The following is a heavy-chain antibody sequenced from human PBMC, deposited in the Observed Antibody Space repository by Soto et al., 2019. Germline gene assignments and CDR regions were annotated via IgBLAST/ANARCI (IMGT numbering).Heavy chain of an antibody. V-gene: IGHV1-18*04. CDR1: GYTFTSYG. CDR3: ARVRSYSSSSRGLQANYYYYGMDV. CDR2: ISAYNGNT. J-gene: IGHJ6*02. Sequence: ASVKVSCKASGYTFTSYGISWVRQAPGQGLEWMGWISAYNGNTNDAQKLQGRVTMATDTSTSTAYVELRSLRSDDAAVYYCARVRSYSSSSRGLQANYYYYGMDVWGQGTTVTVSS. D-gene: IGHD6-6*01.